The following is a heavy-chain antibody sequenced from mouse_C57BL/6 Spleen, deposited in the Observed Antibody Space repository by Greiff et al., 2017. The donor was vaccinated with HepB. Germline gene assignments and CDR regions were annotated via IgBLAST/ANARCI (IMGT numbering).Heavy chain of an antibody. CDR3: ARGTVVPFAY. V-gene: IGHV1-82*01. J-gene: IGHJ3*01. CDR2: IYPGDGDT. D-gene: IGHD1-1*01. CDR1: GYAFSSSW. Sequence: QVQLQHSGPELVKPGASVKISCKASGYAFSSSWMNWVKQRPGKGLEWIGRIYPGDGDTNYNGKFKGKATLTADKSSSTAYMQLSSLTSEDSAVYFCARGTVVPFAYWGQGTLVTVSA.